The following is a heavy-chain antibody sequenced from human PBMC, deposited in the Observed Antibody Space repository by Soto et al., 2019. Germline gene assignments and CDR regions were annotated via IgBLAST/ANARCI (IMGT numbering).Heavy chain of an antibody. CDR3: ARDRCSGGSCWDSDYYGMDV. D-gene: IGHD2-15*01. V-gene: IGHV4-59*01. J-gene: IGHJ6*02. Sequence: SETLSLTCTVSGGSISSYYWSWIRQPPGRGLEWIGYIYYSGSTNYNPSLKSRVTISVDTSKNQFSLKLSSVTAADTAVYYCARDRCSGGSCWDSDYYGMDVWGQGTTVTVSS. CDR2: IYYSGST. CDR1: GGSISSYY.